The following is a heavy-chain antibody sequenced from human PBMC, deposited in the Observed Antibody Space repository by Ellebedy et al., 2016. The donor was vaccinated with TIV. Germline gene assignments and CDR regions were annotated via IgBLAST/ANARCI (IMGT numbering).Heavy chain of an antibody. Sequence: ASVKVSCKASGYTFTNYGISWVRQAPGQGLEWMGWISAYNGNTNYAQKLQGRVTMTTDTSTSTAYMELRSLRSDDTAVYYCARVLRGTVAGLRGSLAFDIWGQGTMVTVSS. V-gene: IGHV1-18*01. CDR3: ARVLRGTVAGLRGSLAFDI. D-gene: IGHD6-19*01. CDR2: ISAYNGNT. J-gene: IGHJ3*02. CDR1: GYTFTNYG.